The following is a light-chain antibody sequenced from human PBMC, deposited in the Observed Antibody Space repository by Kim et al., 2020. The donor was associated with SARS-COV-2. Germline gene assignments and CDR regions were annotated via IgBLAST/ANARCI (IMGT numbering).Light chain of an antibody. J-gene: IGLJ2*01. CDR1: RADIGAYKR. V-gene: IGLV2-11*01. CDR2: DVD. CDR3: CSYAGGSTVL. Sequence: QSPLTQTRSVSGSPGQSLTLSCTGTRADIGAYKRVSWYQQFPGKVPKLIMWDVDERPSGVPGRFFGSKSGDTAYLTIFGLQAEDEAEYYCCSYAGGSTVLFGGGTKVTVL.